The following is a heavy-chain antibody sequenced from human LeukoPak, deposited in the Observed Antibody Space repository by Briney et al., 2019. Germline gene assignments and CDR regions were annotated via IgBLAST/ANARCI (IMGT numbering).Heavy chain of an antibody. CDR2: ISAYNGNT. CDR1: GYTFTSYG. D-gene: IGHD6-13*01. Sequence: GASVKVSCKASGYTFTSYGISWVRQAPGQGLEWMGWISAYNGNTNYAQKLQGRVTMTTDTSTSTAYMELRSLRSDDTAVYYCARTPFSSSWYFRRAFDIWGQGTMVTVSS. J-gene: IGHJ3*02. V-gene: IGHV1-18*01. CDR3: ARTPFSSSWYFRRAFDI.